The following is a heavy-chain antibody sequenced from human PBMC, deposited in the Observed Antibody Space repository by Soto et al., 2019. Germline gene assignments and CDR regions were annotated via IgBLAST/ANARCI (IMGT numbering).Heavy chain of an antibody. J-gene: IGHJ6*02. D-gene: IGHD3-10*01. V-gene: IGHV4-59*01. CDR1: GDSISRYY. CDR3: ARDQGGELLKGSGMDV. CDR2: IYYSGET. Sequence: QVQLQESGPGLVKPSETLSLTCTVSGDSISRYYWSWIRLSPGKGLEWIGYIYYSGETNYNPSVKSRVTISVDRTQNSFPLKLSSVTAADTAVYYCARDQGGELLKGSGMDVWGQGTTVTVSS.